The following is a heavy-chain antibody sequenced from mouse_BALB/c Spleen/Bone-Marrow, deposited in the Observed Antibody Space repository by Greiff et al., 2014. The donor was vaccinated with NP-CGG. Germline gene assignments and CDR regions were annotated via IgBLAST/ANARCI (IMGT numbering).Heavy chain of an antibody. CDR1: GFTFSSYA. J-gene: IGHJ4*01. V-gene: IGHV5-9-4*01. Sequence: EVKLVESGGGLVKPGGSLKLSCAASGFTFSSYAMSWVRQSPGQRLEWVAEISTSGRYTYYPDTVAGLFTITTDNSYNTLFLKMNSLRSEDTVMYYCARDLLLYHTLDYWGQGTSVTVSS. CDR3: ARDLLLYHTLDY. CDR2: ISTSGRYT. D-gene: IGHD2-1*01.